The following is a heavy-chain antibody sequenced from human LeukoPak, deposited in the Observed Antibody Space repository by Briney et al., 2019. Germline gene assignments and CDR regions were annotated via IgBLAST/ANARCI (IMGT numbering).Heavy chain of an antibody. CDR2: IKSKTDGGTT. D-gene: IGHD1-1*01. CDR3: TTMDNSY. V-gene: IGHV3-15*01. CDR1: GFTFSNAW. Sequence: GGSLRLSCAASGFTFSNAWMSWVRQAPGKGLEWVGCIKSKTDGGTTDYAAPVKGRFTISRDDSKNTLYLQMNSLKTEDTAVYYCTTMDNSYWGQGTLVTVSS. J-gene: IGHJ4*02.